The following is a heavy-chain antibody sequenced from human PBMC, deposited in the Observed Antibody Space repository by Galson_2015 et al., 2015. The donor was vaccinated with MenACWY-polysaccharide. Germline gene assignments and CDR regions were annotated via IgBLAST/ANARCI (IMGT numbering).Heavy chain of an antibody. J-gene: IGHJ5*02. Sequence: SETLSLTCTVSGDSVSSETSYWGWLRQPPGKGLEWIGYMSYNGRANYNPSLRSRVTISLDPSNNQFSLRLSSVTAADTAMYFCAREPTYSGSFGWFDPWGQGTLVTVSS. CDR1: GDSVSSETSY. D-gene: IGHD1-26*01. CDR3: AREPTYSGSFGWFDP. V-gene: IGHV4-61*01. CDR2: MSYNGRA.